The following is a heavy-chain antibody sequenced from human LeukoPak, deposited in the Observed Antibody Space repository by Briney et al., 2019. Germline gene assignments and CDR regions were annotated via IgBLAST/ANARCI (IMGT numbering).Heavy chain of an antibody. CDR2: ISYDGSNK. D-gene: IGHD2-21*01. V-gene: IGHV3-30*18. J-gene: IGHJ3*02. Sequence: GGSLRLSCTASGFTFSSYGMHWVRQAPGKGLEWVAVISYDGSNKYYADSVKGRFTISRDNSKNTLYLQMNSLRAEDTAVYYCAKRFQDAFDIWGQGTMVTVSS. CDR3: AKRFQDAFDI. CDR1: GFTFSSYG.